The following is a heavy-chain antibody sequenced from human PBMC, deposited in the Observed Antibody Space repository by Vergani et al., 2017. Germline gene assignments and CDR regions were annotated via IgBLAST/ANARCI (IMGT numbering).Heavy chain of an antibody. Sequence: QVQLVESGGGLVKPGGSLRLSCAASGFTFSDYYMNWIRQAPGKGLEWVSYISSSGGIKYYAASVKGRFTISRDNVKDSLYLQMNSLSAEDTAVYYGARGDIIIVPAAEVLDYWGQGTLVTVSS. CDR3: ARGDIIIVPAAEVLDY. D-gene: IGHD2-2*01. CDR1: GFTFSDYY. CDR2: ISSSGGIK. J-gene: IGHJ4*02. V-gene: IGHV3-11*01.